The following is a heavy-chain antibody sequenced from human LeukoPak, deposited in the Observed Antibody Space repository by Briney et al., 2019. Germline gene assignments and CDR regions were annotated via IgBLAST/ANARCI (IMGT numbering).Heavy chain of an antibody. Sequence: SETLSLTCTVSGGSINSCYWSWIRQPPGKGLEWIGYISYSGSTNYNPSLKSRVTISVDTSKNQFSLRLSSVTAADTAVYYCARGYHDYYDHNPFDYCGQGSLVTVSS. D-gene: IGHD3-22*01. CDR3: ARGYHDYYDHNPFDY. CDR1: GGSINSCY. V-gene: IGHV4-59*01. CDR2: ISYSGST. J-gene: IGHJ4*02.